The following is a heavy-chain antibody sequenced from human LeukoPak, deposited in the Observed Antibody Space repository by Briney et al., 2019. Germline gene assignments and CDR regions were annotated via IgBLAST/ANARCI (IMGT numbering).Heavy chain of an antibody. CDR3: SRYCSGGSCVDY. CDR1: GYTFTGYY. J-gene: IGHJ4*02. V-gene: IGHV1-2*02. Sequence: SLNVSCEVYGYTFTGYYMTRVRQAPGQGLEWMGWINPNIGGTNYAQKFQGMVTMTRDTSISTAYMEMSTLRSADTAPSFCSRYCSGGSCVDYWGLGTLVSVPS. CDR2: INPNIGGT. D-gene: IGHD2-15*01.